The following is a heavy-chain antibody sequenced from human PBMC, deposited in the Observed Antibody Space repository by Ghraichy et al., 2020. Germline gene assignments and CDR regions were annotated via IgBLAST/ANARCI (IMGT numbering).Heavy chain of an antibody. V-gene: IGHV3-7*01. CDR2: IKQDGNEK. Sequence: GGSLRLSCAASGFTFSNYWMTWVRQAPGKGLEWVANIKQDGNEKYCVDSVKGRFTISRDNAKNSLYLQMNSLIAEDTAVYYCARPRQPYYYYAMDVWGQGTTVTVSS. J-gene: IGHJ6*02. D-gene: IGHD1-1*01. CDR1: GFTFSNYW. CDR3: ARPRQPYYYYAMDV.